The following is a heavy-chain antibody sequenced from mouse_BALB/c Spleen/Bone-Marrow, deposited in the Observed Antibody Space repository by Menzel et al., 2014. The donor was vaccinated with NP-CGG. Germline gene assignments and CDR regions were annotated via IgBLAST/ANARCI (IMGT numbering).Heavy chain of an antibody. D-gene: IGHD3-3*01. CDR2: IHPGSGGT. CDR1: GYTFTDYE. Sequence: QVPVKQSGAELVRPGASVKLSCKALGYTFTDYEIHWVKQTPEHGLEWIGAIHPGSGGTAYNQKFKGKATLTVDKSSNTAHMELSSLTSEDSAVYYCTRGWDAMDYWGQGTSVTVSS. V-gene: IGHV1-15*01. J-gene: IGHJ4*01. CDR3: TRGWDAMDY.